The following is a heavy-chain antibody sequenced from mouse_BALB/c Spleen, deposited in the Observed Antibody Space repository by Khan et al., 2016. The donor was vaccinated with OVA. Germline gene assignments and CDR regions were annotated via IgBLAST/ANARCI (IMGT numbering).Heavy chain of an antibody. V-gene: IGHV5-6-5*01. Sequence: EVELVESGGGLVKPGGSLKLSCAVSGFTFSSYAMSWVRQTPEKRLEWVASISSGGSTYYPDRVKGRFTISRDKARNILYLQMSSLGSDDMAMYYCAREAYRYDEYYFDYWGQGTTLTVSS. J-gene: IGHJ2*01. CDR1: GFTFSSYA. CDR2: ISSGGST. D-gene: IGHD2-14*01. CDR3: AREAYRYDEYYFDY.